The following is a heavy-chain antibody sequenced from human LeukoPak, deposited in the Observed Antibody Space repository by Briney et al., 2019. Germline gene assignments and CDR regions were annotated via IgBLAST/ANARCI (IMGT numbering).Heavy chain of an antibody. CDR2: IYYSGST. Sequence: SETLSLTCTVSGGSISSYYWSWIRQPPGKGLEWIGYIYYSGSTNYNPSLKSRVTISVDTSKNQFSLKLSSVTAADTAVYYCAKFDYGGTFDYWGQGTLATVSS. V-gene: IGHV4-59*01. D-gene: IGHD4-23*01. J-gene: IGHJ4*02. CDR3: AKFDYGGTFDY. CDR1: GGSISSYY.